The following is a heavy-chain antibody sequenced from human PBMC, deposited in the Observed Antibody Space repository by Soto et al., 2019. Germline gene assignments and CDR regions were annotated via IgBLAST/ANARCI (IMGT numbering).Heavy chain of an antibody. Sequence: GASVKVSCKASGYTFTSYAMHWVRQAPGQRLEWMGWINAGNGNTKYSQKFQGRVTITRDTSASTAYMELSSLRSEDTAVYYCARDGVLRFLEWSTAPWGQGTLVTVSS. CDR2: INAGNGNT. CDR1: GYTFTSYA. V-gene: IGHV1-3*01. D-gene: IGHD3-3*01. CDR3: ARDGVLRFLEWSTAP. J-gene: IGHJ5*02.